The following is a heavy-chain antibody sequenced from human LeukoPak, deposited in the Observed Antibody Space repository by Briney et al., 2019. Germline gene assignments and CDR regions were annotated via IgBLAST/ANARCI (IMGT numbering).Heavy chain of an antibody. V-gene: IGHV3-30-3*01. CDR3: ARGYYYYGMDV. Sequence: GRSLRLSCAASGFTFSSYAMHWVRQAPGKGLEWVAVISYDGSNKYYADSVEGRFTISRDNSKNTLYLQMNSLRAEDTAVYYCARGYYYYGMDVWGQGTTVTVSS. CDR1: GFTFSSYA. J-gene: IGHJ6*02. CDR2: ISYDGSNK.